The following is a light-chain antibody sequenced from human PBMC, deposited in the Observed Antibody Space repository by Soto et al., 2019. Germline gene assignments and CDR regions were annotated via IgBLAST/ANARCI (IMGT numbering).Light chain of an antibody. Sequence: DIQMTQSPSTLAASVGDTVTMTCRSSSKWLAWYQKKPGKAPKLLIYDVSNLERGVPPRFSVSTSGAESTLTIPGLHPDDLGTYYCQHTTDFTLGQGTKVEIK. CDR1: SSSKW. CDR2: DVS. CDR3: QHTTDFT. V-gene: IGKV1-5*01. J-gene: IGKJ2*01.